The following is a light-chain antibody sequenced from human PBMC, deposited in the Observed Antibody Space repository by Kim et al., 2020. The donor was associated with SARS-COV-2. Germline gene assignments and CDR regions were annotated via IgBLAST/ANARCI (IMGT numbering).Light chain of an antibody. CDR1: QTISSW. CDR2: KAS. J-gene: IGKJ1*01. Sequence: DIQMTQSPSTLSASVGDRVTITCRASQTISSWLAWYQQKPGKAPKVLIYKASILESGVPSRFSGSGSGTEFTLTISSLQPDDFATYYCQQYNSNSPAWTFGQGTNVDIK. V-gene: IGKV1-5*03. CDR3: QQYNSNSPAWT.